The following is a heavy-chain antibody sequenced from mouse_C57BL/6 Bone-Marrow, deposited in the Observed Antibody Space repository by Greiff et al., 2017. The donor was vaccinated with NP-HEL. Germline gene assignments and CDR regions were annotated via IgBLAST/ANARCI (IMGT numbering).Heavy chain of an antibody. V-gene: IGHV1-4*01. D-gene: IGHD1-1*02. CDR1: GYTFTSYT. Sequence: QVQLQQSGAELARPGASVKMSCKASGYTFTSYTMHWVKQRPGQGLEWIGYINPSSGYTKYNQKFKDKATLTADKSSSTAYMQLSSRTSEDAAVEDWARGDEGPGWAYWGQGTLVNGAA. CDR2: INPSSGYT. CDR3: ARGDEGPGWAY. J-gene: IGHJ3*01.